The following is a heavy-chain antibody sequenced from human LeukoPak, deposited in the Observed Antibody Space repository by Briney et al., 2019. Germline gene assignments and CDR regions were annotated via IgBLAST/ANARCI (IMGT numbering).Heavy chain of an antibody. V-gene: IGHV2-5*02. CDR2: IYWDNDK. Sequence: ESGPTLVNPTQTLTLTCTFSGFSLSTSKMGVGWIRQPPGKALEWLAIIYWDNDKRHNPSLKSRLIITQDIPENQVVLTMTNVDPVDTATYYCVHTYCGGDCQSYNQVHGAFDIWGQGTMVTVSS. CDR1: GFSLSTSKMG. D-gene: IGHD2-21*02. J-gene: IGHJ3*02. CDR3: VHTYCGGDCQSYNQVHGAFDI.